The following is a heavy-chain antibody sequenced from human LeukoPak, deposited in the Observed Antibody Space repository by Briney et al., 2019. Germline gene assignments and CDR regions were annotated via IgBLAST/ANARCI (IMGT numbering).Heavy chain of an antibody. V-gene: IGHV3-30*02. CDR2: IWYGGNNK. Sequence: GGSLRLSCAASRFTFSSYGMHWVRQAPGKGLEWGAVIWYGGNNKYYADSVKGRFNISRDNSKNTLYLQMNSLRAEDTAVYYCAKGGESGSFDYWGQGTLVTVSS. D-gene: IGHD3-3*01. CDR3: AKGGESGSFDY. CDR1: RFTFSSYG. J-gene: IGHJ4*02.